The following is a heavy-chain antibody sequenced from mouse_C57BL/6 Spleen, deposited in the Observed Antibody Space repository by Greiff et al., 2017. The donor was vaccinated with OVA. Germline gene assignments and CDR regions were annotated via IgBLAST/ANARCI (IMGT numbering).Heavy chain of an antibody. D-gene: IGHD2-4*01. CDR2: IYPRSGNT. V-gene: IGHV1-81*01. J-gene: IGHJ3*01. CDR1: GYTFTSYG. CDR3: ARWYDYDEAWFAY. Sequence: VQLQQSGAELARPGASVKLSCKASGYTFTSYGISWVKQRTGQGLEWIGEIYPRSGNTYYNEKFKGKATLTADKSSSTAYMELRSLTSEDSAVYFCARWYDYDEAWFAYWGQGTLVTVSA.